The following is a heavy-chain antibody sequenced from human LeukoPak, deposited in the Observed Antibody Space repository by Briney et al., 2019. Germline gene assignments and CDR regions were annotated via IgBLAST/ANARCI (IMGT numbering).Heavy chain of an antibody. CDR3: ATMGAKNFDR. CDR1: GYTFTDYY. J-gene: IGHJ4*02. CDR2: INPNTVGT. D-gene: IGHD1-26*01. V-gene: IGHV1-2*02. Sequence: ASVKVSCKASGYTFTDYYIHWVRQAPGQGLEWLGWINPNTVGTHYVQKFQDRVTMTRDRSIRTAYMEVSRLGSDDTAEYYCATMGAKNFDRWGQGTLVTVSS.